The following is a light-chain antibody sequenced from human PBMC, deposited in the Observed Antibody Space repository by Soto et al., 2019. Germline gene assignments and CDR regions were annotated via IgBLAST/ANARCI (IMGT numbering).Light chain of an antibody. CDR1: QGVSDS. CDR3: QKYNSAPWT. J-gene: IGKJ1*01. V-gene: IGKV1-27*01. Sequence: DIQMTQSPSSLSASVGDRVTVTCRASQGVSDSLAWYQQKPGKVPKLLIYAASTLQSGVPSRFSGSGSGTDFTLTISSLQPEDVATYYCQKYNSAPWTFGQGTKVEIK. CDR2: AAS.